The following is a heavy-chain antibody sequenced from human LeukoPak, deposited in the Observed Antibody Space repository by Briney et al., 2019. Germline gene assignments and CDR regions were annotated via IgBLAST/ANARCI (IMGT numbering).Heavy chain of an antibody. CDR1: GGSMSSSSYY. CDR2: IYYSGST. Sequence: SETLSLTCTVSGGSMSSSSYYWGWIRQPPGKGLEWIGSIYYSGSTYYNPSLKSRVTISVDTSKNQFSLKLSSVTAADTAVYYCAKLREWELPDLFDYWGQGTLVTVSS. CDR3: AKLREWELPDLFDY. D-gene: IGHD1-26*01. J-gene: IGHJ4*02. V-gene: IGHV4-39*07.